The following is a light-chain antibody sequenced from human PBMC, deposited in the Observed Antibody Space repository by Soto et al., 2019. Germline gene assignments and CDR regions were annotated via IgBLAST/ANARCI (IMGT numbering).Light chain of an antibody. Sequence: QSALTQPRSVSGSPGQSVPISCTGTSSDVGGYNYVSWYQQHPGKAPKLMIYDVSKRPSGVPDRFSGSKSGNTASLTISGLQAEDEADYYCCSYAGSYTFHVFGTGTKLTVL. CDR2: DVS. CDR3: CSYAGSYTFHV. CDR1: SSDVGGYNY. V-gene: IGLV2-11*01. J-gene: IGLJ1*01.